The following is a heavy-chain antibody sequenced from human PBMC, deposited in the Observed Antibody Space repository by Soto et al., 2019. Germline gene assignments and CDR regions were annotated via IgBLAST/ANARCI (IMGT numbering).Heavy chain of an antibody. CDR2: IYSGGST. CDR3: ARDGGYSGYDSAIYYGMDV. V-gene: IGHV3-53*02. CDR1: GFTVSSNY. J-gene: IGHJ6*02. Sequence: EVQLVETGGGLIQPGGSLRLSCAASGFTVSSNYMSWVRQAPGKGLEWVSGIYSGGSTYYADSVKGRFTISRDNSKNTLYLQMNSLRAEDTAVYYCARDGGYSGYDSAIYYGMDVWGQGTTVTVSS. D-gene: IGHD5-12*01.